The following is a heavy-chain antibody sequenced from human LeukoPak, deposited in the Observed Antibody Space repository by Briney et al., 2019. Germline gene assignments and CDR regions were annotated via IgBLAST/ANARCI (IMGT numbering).Heavy chain of an antibody. J-gene: IGHJ3*02. CDR2: IYYSGST. CDR1: GGSISSYY. Sequence: SETLSLTCTVSGGSISSYYWSWIRQPPGKGLEWIGYIYYSGSTNYNPSLKSRVTISVDTSKNQFSLKLSSVTAADTAVYYCARDQTTGTTGGAFDIWGQGTMVTVSS. D-gene: IGHD1-1*01. CDR3: ARDQTTGTTGGAFDI. V-gene: IGHV4-59*01.